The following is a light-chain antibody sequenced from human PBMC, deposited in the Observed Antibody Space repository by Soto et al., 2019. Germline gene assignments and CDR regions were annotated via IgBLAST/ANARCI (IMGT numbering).Light chain of an antibody. J-gene: IGKJ1*01. CDR3: QQYGSSPWT. Sequence: ETVLTQSPATLSLSPGERATLSCRASQTIRSNYLAWYRQTPRQAPRLLIYGASNRATGIADRFSGSGSGTDFTLIISRLEPEDFALYYCQQYGSSPWTFGQGTKLEIK. V-gene: IGKV3-20*01. CDR1: QTIRSNY. CDR2: GAS.